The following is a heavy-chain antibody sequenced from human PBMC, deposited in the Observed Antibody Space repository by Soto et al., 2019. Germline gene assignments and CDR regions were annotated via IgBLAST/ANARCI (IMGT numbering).Heavy chain of an antibody. CDR1: GGSISSYY. Sequence: SATLSLTCTVSGGSISSYYWSWIRQPPGKGLEWIGYIYYSGSTNYNPSLKSRATISLDTSKNQFSLKLSSVPAADTAVYSCARVIVVVPAARGNCFDPGGQGTLVHRLF. CDR2: IYYSGST. J-gene: IGHJ5*02. D-gene: IGHD2-2*01. V-gene: IGHV4-59*01. CDR3: ARVIVVVPAARGNCFDP.